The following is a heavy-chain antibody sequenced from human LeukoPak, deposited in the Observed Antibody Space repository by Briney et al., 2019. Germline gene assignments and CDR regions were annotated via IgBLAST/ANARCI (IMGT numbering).Heavy chain of an antibody. CDR3: ARDSLPGANKLTLRY. V-gene: IGHV3-33*01. D-gene: IGHD4/OR15-4a*01. Sequence: GRSLRLSCAASGFTFSSYGMHWVRQAPGKGLDWVAVIWYDGSNKYYADSVKGRFTISRDNSNNTLYLQMNSLRAEDTAVYYCARDSLPGANKLTLRYWGQGTLVTVSS. CDR1: GFTFSSYG. CDR2: IWYDGSNK. J-gene: IGHJ4*02.